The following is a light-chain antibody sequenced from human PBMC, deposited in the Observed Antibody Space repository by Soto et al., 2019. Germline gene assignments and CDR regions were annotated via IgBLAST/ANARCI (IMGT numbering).Light chain of an antibody. V-gene: IGKV1-5*03. J-gene: IGKJ1*01. CDR2: KAS. CDR1: QSIRSW. CDR3: QQYNSYPWT. Sequence: DIQMTQSPSTLSASVGDRVTITCRASQSIRSWLAWYPQKPGKAPKLLIYKASSLESGVPSRFSGSGSGTEFTLTISSLQPDDFATYYCQQYNSYPWTFGQGTKVEIK.